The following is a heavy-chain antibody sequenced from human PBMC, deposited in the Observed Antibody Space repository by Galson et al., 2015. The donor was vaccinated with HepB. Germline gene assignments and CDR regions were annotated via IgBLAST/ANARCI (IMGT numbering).Heavy chain of an antibody. CDR2: INGGNGKT. D-gene: IGHD3-3*01. J-gene: IGHJ4*02. Sequence: SVKVSCKASGYTFSSCIIHWVRQAPGQRLEWMGWINGGNGKTKYSQSFQGRVTMTRDTSASTAYMELSSLRSEDTAVYYCARGEWIDDYGDYWGQGTLVTVSS. CDR3: ARGEWIDDYGDY. CDR1: GYTFSSCI. V-gene: IGHV1-3*01.